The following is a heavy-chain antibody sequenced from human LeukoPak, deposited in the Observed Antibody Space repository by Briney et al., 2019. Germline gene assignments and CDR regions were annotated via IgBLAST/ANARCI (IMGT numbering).Heavy chain of an antibody. Sequence: GGSLRLSCAASGFTFKTCAMNWVRQAPGRGLEWVSHLSGNGDNTYYADSVKGWFTISRDNSKNTLYLQMNSLRAEDTAVYYCAKGIDFDFWSGSAPTFDYWGQGTLVTVSS. D-gene: IGHD3-3*01. CDR2: LSGNGDNT. V-gene: IGHV3-23*01. CDR1: GFTFKTCA. J-gene: IGHJ4*02. CDR3: AKGIDFDFWSGSAPTFDY.